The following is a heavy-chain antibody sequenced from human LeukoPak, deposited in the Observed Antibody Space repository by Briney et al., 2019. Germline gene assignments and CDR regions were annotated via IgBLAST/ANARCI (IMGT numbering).Heavy chain of an antibody. J-gene: IGHJ4*02. V-gene: IGHV4-59*12. Sequence: SETLSLTCTVSGGSISSYYWSWIRQPPGKGLEWIGYIYYSGSTNYNPSLKSRVTISVDASKNQLSLKLTSVTAADTAVYYCARDASGSYWFDYWGQGTLVTVSS. CDR1: GGSISSYY. D-gene: IGHD1-26*01. CDR2: IYYSGST. CDR3: ARDASGSYWFDY.